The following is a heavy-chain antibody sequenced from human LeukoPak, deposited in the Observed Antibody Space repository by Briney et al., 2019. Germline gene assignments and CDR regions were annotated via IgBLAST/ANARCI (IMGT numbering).Heavy chain of an antibody. J-gene: IGHJ4*02. Sequence: PGGSLRLSCAASGFTFSSYGMHWVREAPAKGLEWVAVISDDGSNKYYADSVKGRFTISRDNSKITLYLQMNSLRAEDTAVYYCAKLGPLRGYSGYYFDYWGQGTLVTVSS. V-gene: IGHV3-30*18. CDR1: GFTFSSYG. CDR2: ISDDGSNK. CDR3: AKLGPLRGYSGYYFDY. D-gene: IGHD5-12*01.